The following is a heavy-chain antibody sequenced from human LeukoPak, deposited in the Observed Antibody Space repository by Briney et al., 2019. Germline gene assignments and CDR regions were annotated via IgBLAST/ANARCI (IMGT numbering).Heavy chain of an antibody. CDR1: GFIFSNYW. J-gene: IGHJ3*02. CDR2: IKPDGSEK. Sequence: GGSLRLSCAASGFIFSNYWMTWVRQAPGKGLEWVATIKPDGSEKYYVDSVKGRFTISKDSAMHSLYLQMNSLRAEDTAVYYCARTYCSSTSCSYAFDIWGQGTMVTVSS. V-gene: IGHV3-7*01. D-gene: IGHD2-2*01. CDR3: ARTYCSSTSCSYAFDI.